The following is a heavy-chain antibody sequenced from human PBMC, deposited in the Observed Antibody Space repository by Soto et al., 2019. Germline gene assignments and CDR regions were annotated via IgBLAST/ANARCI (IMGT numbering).Heavy chain of an antibody. D-gene: IGHD3-22*01. CDR3: ASTRMIVAHFDY. J-gene: IGHJ4*02. CDR1: GGSIGGYD. V-gene: IGHV4-59*08. Sequence: PSETQCLTCSVAGGSIGGYDGSWIRQPPGKGLEWIGYIYYSGSTNYNPSLKSRVTISVDTSKNQFSLKLSSVTAADTAVCYCASTRMIVAHFDYWGQGTLVTVSS. CDR2: IYYSGST.